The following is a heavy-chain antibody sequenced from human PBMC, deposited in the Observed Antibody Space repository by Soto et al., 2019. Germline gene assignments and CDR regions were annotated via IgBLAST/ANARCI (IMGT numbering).Heavy chain of an antibody. CDR3: AKDSWYYGSGTPFFDY. Sequence: GGSLRLSCAASGFTFSSYAMHWVRQAPGKGLEWVAVISYDGSNKYYADSVKGRFTISRDNSKNTLYLQMNSLRAEDTAVYYCAKDSWYYGSGTPFFDYWGQGTLVTVAS. J-gene: IGHJ4*02. V-gene: IGHV3-30-3*01. CDR1: GFTFSSYA. CDR2: ISYDGSNK. D-gene: IGHD3-10*01.